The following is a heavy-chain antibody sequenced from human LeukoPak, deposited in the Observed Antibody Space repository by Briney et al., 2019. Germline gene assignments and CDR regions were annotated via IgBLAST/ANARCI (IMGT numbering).Heavy chain of an antibody. CDR3: ARHKDYYYSYMDV. CDR1: GGSISSSSYY. Sequence: SETLSLTCTVSGGSISSSSYYWGWIRQPPGKGLEWIGTIYYSGSTYYHPSLTSRVTISVDTSKNQFSLKVSSVTAADTAVYYCARHKDYYYSYMDVWGKGTTVTISS. J-gene: IGHJ6*03. V-gene: IGHV4-39*01. CDR2: IYYSGST.